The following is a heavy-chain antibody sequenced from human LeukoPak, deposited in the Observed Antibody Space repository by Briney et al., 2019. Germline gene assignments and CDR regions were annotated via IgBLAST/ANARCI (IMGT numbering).Heavy chain of an antibody. V-gene: IGHV4-34*01. D-gene: IGHD6-19*01. J-gene: IGHJ4*02. CDR2: INHSRST. Sequence: SSETLSLTCAVYGESFSGYYWRWIRQPPGKGLEWIGEINHSRSTNYNPSLKSRVTISVDTSKNQFSLKLSSVTAADTAVYYWAREIAVAGPFDYWGQGTLVTVSS. CDR3: AREIAVAGPFDY. CDR1: GESFSGYY.